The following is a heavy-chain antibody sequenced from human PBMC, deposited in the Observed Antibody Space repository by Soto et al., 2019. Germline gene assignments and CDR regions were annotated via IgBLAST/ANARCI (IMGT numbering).Heavy chain of an antibody. D-gene: IGHD2-8*02. CDR2: ILVAGST. CDR3: AKATATGGGAFDI. V-gene: IGHV3-23*01. Sequence: LRLSCAVSGFTCSSYDVSWVRQAPGKGLEWVSTILVAGSTHYPDSVRGRFAISRDNSKNTVFLQMNSLTAGDTAVYYCAKATATGGGAFDIRGQGTMVTVSS. CDR1: GFTCSSYD. J-gene: IGHJ3*02.